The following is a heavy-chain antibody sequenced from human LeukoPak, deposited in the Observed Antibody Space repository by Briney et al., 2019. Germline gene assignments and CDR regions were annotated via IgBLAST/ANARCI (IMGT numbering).Heavy chain of an antibody. CDR2: ISGSGGST. CDR1: RFTVSSYA. V-gene: IGHV3-23*01. CDR3: AKARVGQWLGDFDY. J-gene: IGHJ4*02. Sequence: GGSLPLSCAASRFTVSSYAMRWVRPAPGKGLAGVAGISGSGGSTYYEDSVKGRFNISRDNSKNTLYLQMNSLRAEDTAEYYCAKARVGQWLGDFDYWGQGTLVTVSS. D-gene: IGHD6-19*01.